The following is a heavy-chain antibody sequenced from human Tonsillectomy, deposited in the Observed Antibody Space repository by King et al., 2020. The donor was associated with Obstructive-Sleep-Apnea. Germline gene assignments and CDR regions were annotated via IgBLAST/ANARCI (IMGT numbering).Heavy chain of an antibody. CDR2: ISGSGGST. CDR1: GFTFSSYA. J-gene: IGHJ4*02. V-gene: IGHV3-23*04. CDR3: AKDKSPYDSSGYYYESPDYFDY. Sequence: VQLVESGGGLVQPGGSLRLSCAASGFTFSSYAMSWVRQAPGKGLEWVSAISGSGGSTYYADSVKGRFTISRDNSKNTLYLQRNSLRAEDTAVYYCAKDKSPYDSSGYYYESPDYFDYWGQGTLVTVSS. D-gene: IGHD3-22*01.